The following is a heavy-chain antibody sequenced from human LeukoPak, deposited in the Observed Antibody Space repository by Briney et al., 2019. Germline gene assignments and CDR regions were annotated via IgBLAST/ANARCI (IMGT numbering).Heavy chain of an antibody. D-gene: IGHD4-23*01. Sequence: RGSLRLSCAASGFTFGTYEMNWVRQAPGKGLEWVSYISISGSTIYYADSVKGRFTISRDNAKNSLYLQMNSLRAEDTAVYYCARVHYFYGGNSEVYFDYWGQGTLVTVSS. CDR1: GFTFGTYE. J-gene: IGHJ4*02. CDR2: ISISGSTI. CDR3: ARVHYFYGGNSEVYFDY. V-gene: IGHV3-48*03.